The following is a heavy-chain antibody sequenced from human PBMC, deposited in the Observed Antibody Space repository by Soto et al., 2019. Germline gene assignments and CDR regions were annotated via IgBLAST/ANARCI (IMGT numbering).Heavy chain of an antibody. D-gene: IGHD1-1*01. V-gene: IGHV4-31*03. Sequence: SETLSLTCTVSGASINSGGYYWSWIRQLPGKGLEWIGYIYFSGHTYYNPSLESRVTLSFDTSQKHFSLKLNSVTAADTAIYYCASGNACDVLLAYWGQGTLVAV. CDR3: ASGNACDVLLAY. J-gene: IGHJ4*02. CDR2: IYFSGHT. CDR1: GASINSGGYY.